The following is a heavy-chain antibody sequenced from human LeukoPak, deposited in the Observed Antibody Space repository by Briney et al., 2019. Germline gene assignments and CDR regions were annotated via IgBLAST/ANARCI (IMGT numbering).Heavy chain of an antibody. Sequence: ASVKVSCKPSGYTFPSYDINWVRQATGQGLEWMGWMNPNSGNTGYAQRFQGRVTMTRNTSISTAYMELSSLRSDDTAVYYCARIRQVWWGCRRDGIEFWCQGTLVIVSS. CDR2: MNPNSGNT. CDR1: GYTFPSYD. D-gene: IGHD2-21*01. V-gene: IGHV1-8*01. J-gene: IGHJ4*02. CDR3: ARIRQVWWGCRRDGIEF.